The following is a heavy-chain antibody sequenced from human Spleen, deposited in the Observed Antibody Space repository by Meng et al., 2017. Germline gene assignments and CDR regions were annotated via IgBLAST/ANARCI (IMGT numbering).Heavy chain of an antibody. D-gene: IGHD4-23*01. CDR2: IYSGGST. J-gene: IGHJ4*02. CDR1: GFTFSSYA. Sequence: GESLKISCAASGFTFSSYAMNWVRQAPGKGLEWVSVIYSGGSTYYADSVKGRFTISRDNSKNTLYLQMDSLRGEDTAVYYCVKDLPTVADWGQGTLVT. V-gene: IGHV3-53*01. CDR3: VKDLPTVAD.